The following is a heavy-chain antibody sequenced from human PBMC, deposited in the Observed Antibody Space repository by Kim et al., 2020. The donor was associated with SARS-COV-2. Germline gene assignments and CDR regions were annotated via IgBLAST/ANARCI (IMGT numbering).Heavy chain of an antibody. CDR1: GFTFSSYA. V-gene: IGHV3-23*01. CDR2: ISGSGGST. J-gene: IGHJ6*02. Sequence: GGSLRLSCAASGFTFSSYAMSWVRQAPGKGLEWVSAISGSGGSTYYADSVKGRFTISRDNSKNTLYLQMSSLRAEDTAVYYCAKVRVRLLGYYYYGMDVWGQGTRVTVSS. CDR3: AKVRVRLLGYYYYGMDV. D-gene: IGHD2-8*02.